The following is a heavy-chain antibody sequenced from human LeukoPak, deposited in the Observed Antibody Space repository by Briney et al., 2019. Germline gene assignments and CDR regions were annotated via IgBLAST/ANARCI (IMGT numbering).Heavy chain of an antibody. J-gene: IGHJ6*04. CDR3: AELGITMIGGV. CDR1: GFTFSSYE. V-gene: IGHV3-48*03. CDR2: ISSSGSTI. D-gene: IGHD3-10*02. Sequence: GGSLRLSCAASGFTFSSYEMNWVSQAPGKGLEWVSYISSSGSTIYYADSVKGRFTIPRDNAKNSLYLQMNSLRAEDTAVYYCAELGITMIGGVWGKGTTVTISS.